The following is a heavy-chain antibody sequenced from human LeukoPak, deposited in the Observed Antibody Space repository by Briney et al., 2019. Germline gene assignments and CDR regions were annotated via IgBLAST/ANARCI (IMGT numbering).Heavy chain of an antibody. V-gene: IGHV4-59*06. CDR2: IYYSGST. CDR1: GFTVSSNY. CDR3: ARSECGGSCYGGGYYFDY. Sequence: GSLRLSCAASGFTVSSNYMSWVRQAPGKGLEWIGYIYYSGSTYYNPSLKSRVTISVDTSKNQFSLKLSSVTAADTAVYYCARSECGGSCYGGGYYFDYWGQGTLVTVSS. J-gene: IGHJ4*02. D-gene: IGHD2-15*01.